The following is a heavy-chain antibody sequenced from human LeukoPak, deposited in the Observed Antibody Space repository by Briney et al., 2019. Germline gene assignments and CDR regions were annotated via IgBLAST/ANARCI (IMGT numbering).Heavy chain of an antibody. D-gene: IGHD3-10*01. J-gene: IGHJ5*02. CDR1: GCTFTSYA. CDR3: ARRITMVRGVMGGWFDP. CDR2: INAGNGNT. V-gene: IGHV1-3*01. Sequence: ASVKVSCKASGCTFTSYAMHWVRQAPGQRIEWMGWINAGNGNTKYSQKFQGRVTITRDTSASTAYMELSSLRSEDTAVYYCARRITMVRGVMGGWFDPWGQGTLVTVSS.